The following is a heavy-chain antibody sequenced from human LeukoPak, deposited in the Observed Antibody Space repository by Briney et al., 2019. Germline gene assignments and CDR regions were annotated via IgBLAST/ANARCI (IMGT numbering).Heavy chain of an antibody. V-gene: IGHV1-18*01. Sequence: ASVKVSCKASGYTFTSYGISWVRQAPGQGLEWMAWISAYSGNTKYAQKIQGRVTMTTDTSTSTAYMELRSLRSDDTAVYYCARDSPGYTRGFDPWGQGTLVTVSS. D-gene: IGHD1-1*01. CDR2: ISAYSGNT. CDR3: ARDSPGYTRGFDP. CDR1: GYTFTSYG. J-gene: IGHJ5*02.